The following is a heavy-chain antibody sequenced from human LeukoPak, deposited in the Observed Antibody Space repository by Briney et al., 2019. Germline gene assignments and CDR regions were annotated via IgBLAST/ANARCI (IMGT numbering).Heavy chain of an antibody. J-gene: IGHJ4*02. Sequence: GGSLRLSCAASGFTFSSYSMNWVRQAPGKGLEWVSSISSSSSYIYYADSVKGRFTISRDNAKNSLYLQMNSLRAEDTAVYYCARDGSTVTTGFPDYWGQGTLVTVSS. D-gene: IGHD4-17*01. CDR3: ARDGSTVTTGFPDY. CDR2: ISSSSSYI. V-gene: IGHV3-21*01. CDR1: GFTFSSYS.